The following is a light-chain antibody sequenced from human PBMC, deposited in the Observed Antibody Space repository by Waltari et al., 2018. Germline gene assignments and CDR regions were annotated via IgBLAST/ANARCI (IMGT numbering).Light chain of an antibody. CDR1: ESLSNSY. J-gene: IGKJ1*01. CDR2: RTS. V-gene: IGKV3-20*01. Sequence: ENVLTQSPDTLSLSPGERATLSCRASESLSNSYLAWYQQKPGQSPRLLMYRTSSRATGIPDRFSGSGSGTDFTLTISRLEPEDFAVYYCQQHGSTPWTFGQGTKVEIK. CDR3: QQHGSTPWT.